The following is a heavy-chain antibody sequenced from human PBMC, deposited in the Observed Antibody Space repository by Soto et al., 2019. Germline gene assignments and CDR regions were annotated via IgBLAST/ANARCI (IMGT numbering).Heavy chain of an antibody. D-gene: IGHD2-2*01. V-gene: IGHV4-30-4*01. CDR1: GGSISSGDYY. Sequence: SETLSLTCTVSGGSISSGDYYWSWIRQPPGKGLEWIGYIYYSGSTYYNPSLKSRVTISVDTSKNQFSLKLSSVTAADTAVYYCARVGEDCSSTSCPNWLDPWGQGTLVTVSS. CDR3: ARVGEDCSSTSCPNWLDP. CDR2: IYYSGST. J-gene: IGHJ5*02.